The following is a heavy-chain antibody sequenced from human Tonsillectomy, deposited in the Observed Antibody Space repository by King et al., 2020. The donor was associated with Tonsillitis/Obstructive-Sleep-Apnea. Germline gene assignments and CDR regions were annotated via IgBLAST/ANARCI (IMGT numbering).Heavy chain of an antibody. V-gene: IGHV4-4*02. J-gene: IGHJ6*03. CDR3: ATMTGAHMDV. CDR2: IYHSGRT. Sequence: VQLQESGPGLVKPSGTLSLTFAFAGGFISSSNWLSWVRPPPGKWLKWIGEIYHSGRTNYNPSLKSRVTISVDKSKNQFSLKLSSVTAADTAVYYCATMTGAHMDVWGKGTTVTVSS. CDR1: GGFISSSNW. D-gene: IGHD3-9*01.